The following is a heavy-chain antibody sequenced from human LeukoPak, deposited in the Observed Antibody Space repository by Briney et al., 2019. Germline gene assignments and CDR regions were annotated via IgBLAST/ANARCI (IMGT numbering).Heavy chain of an antibody. V-gene: IGHV4-61*02. Sequence: SQTLSLTCTVSGDSISSGDYYWSWIRQPAGKGLEWIGRISSSGSTNYNPSLKSRVTISVDTSKNQFSLKLRSVTAADTAVYYCARLPHNWFDPWGQGTLVTVSS. J-gene: IGHJ5*02. CDR3: ARLPHNWFDP. D-gene: IGHD4-11*01. CDR1: GDSISSGDYY. CDR2: ISSSGST.